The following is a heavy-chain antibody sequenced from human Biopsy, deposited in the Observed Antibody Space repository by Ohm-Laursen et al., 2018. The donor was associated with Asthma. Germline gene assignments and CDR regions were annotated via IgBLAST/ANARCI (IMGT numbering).Heavy chain of an antibody. CDR2: VSSSGGSR. CDR1: GFRFTDYG. CDR3: ARAGDTNDYGPAFDI. V-gene: IGHV3-23*01. Sequence: SLRLSCSAAGFRFTDYGMHWVRQAPGKGLEWVASVSSSGGSRDYADSVKGRFTISRDNSNTVYLQMNWLRAEDTAIYYCARAGDTNDYGPAFDIWGLGTMVTVSS. J-gene: IGHJ3*02. D-gene: IGHD4-17*01.